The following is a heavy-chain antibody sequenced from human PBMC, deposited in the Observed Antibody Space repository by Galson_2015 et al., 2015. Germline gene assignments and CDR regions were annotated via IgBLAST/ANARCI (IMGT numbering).Heavy chain of an antibody. Sequence: LSLTCTVSGGSISSSSYYWGWIRQPPGKGLEWIGSIYYSGSTYYNPSLKSRVTISVDTSKNQFSLKLSSVTAADTAVYYCVRQGRDIVVVPAEAWFDPWGQGTLVTVSS. V-gene: IGHV4-39*01. CDR3: VRQGRDIVVVPAEAWFDP. CDR1: GGSISSSSYY. J-gene: IGHJ5*02. D-gene: IGHD2-2*01. CDR2: IYYSGST.